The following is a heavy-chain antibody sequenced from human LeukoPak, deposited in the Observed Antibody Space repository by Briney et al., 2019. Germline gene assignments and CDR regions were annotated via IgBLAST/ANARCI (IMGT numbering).Heavy chain of an antibody. CDR1: GGSFSGYY. J-gene: IGHJ4*02. V-gene: IGHV4-34*01. CDR3: ARGSRVRGDCDY. Sequence: SETLSLTCAVYGGSFSGYYWSWIRQPPGKGLEWIGEINHSGSTNYNPSLKSRVTISVDTSKNQFSLKLSSVTAADTAVYYCARGSRVRGDCDYWGQGTLVTVSS. CDR2: INHSGST. D-gene: IGHD3-10*01.